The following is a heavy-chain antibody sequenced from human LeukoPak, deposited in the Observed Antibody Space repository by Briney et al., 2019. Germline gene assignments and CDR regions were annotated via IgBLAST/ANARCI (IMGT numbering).Heavy chain of an antibody. V-gene: IGHV3-7*01. D-gene: IGHD2-21*01. CDR1: GFTFSSYW. CDR2: IKQDGSEK. CDR3: ARVSYFGSAGFDY. Sequence: GGSLRLSCAASGFTFSSYWMSWVRQAPGKGLEWVANIKQDGSEKYYVDSVKGRFTISRDNAKNSLYLQMNSLRAEDTAVYYCARVSYFGSAGFDYWGQGTLVTVSS. J-gene: IGHJ4*02.